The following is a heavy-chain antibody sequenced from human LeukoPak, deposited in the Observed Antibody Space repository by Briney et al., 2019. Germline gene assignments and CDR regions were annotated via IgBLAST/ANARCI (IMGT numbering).Heavy chain of an antibody. CDR1: GFTFSSYA. D-gene: IGHD3-22*01. J-gene: IGHJ4*02. CDR2: ISGSGDNT. Sequence: GSLRLSCAASGFTFSSYAMSWVRQAPGKGLEWVSGISGSGDNTYYADSVKGRFTISRDNSKNTLYVQVNSLGTEDTAAYYCAKGGYYDSSGSFYFDYWGQGTLATVSS. CDR3: AKGGYYDSSGSFYFDY. V-gene: IGHV3-23*01.